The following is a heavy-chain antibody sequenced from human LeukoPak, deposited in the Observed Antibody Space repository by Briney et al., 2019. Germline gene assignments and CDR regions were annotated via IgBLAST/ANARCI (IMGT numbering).Heavy chain of an antibody. J-gene: IGHJ3*02. V-gene: IGHV4-38-2*02. CDR3: QAYAGIAAAGDAFDI. CDR2: IYHSGST. CDR1: GYSISSGYY. D-gene: IGHD6-13*01. Sequence: SETLSLTCTVSGYSISSGYYWGWIRPPPGKGLEWIGSIYHSGSTYYNPSLKSRVTISVDRSKNQFSLKLSSVTAADTAVYYCQAYAGIAAAGDAFDIWGQGTMVTVSS.